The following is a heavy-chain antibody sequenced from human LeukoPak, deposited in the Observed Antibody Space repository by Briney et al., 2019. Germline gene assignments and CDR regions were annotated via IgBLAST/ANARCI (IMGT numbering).Heavy chain of an antibody. CDR3: ARRPHVPATVNYFDY. J-gene: IGHJ4*02. CDR2: IYYSGST. Sequence: SETLSLTCTVSGGSISSSSYYWGWIRQPPGKGLEWIGSIYYSGSTYYNPSLKSRVTISVDTSKNQFSLKLSSVTAADTAVYYCARRPHVPATVNYFDYWGQGTLVTVSS. V-gene: IGHV4-39*01. CDR1: GGSISSSSYY. D-gene: IGHD2-2*01.